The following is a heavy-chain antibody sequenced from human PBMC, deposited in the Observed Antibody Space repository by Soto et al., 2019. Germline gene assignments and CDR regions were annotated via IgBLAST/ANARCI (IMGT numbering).Heavy chain of an antibody. V-gene: IGHV3-23*01. CDR3: ATGTAAPAH. D-gene: IGHD6-13*01. Sequence: EVQLLESGGGLVQPGGSLRLSCAASGFTFSNFDMSWVRQAPGKGLEWVSGISTSGGTTYYADSVKGRFTSSRDNSKNQLYLQMTSLRAEDTAVYYCATGTAAPAHWGQGTLVTVSS. J-gene: IGHJ1*01. CDR1: GFTFSNFD. CDR2: ISTSGGTT.